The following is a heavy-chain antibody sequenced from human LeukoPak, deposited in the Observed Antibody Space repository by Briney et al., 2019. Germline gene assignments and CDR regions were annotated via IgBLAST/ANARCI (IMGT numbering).Heavy chain of an antibody. CDR3: AHPRGYSGYVGFDY. CDR1: GFSLSTSGVG. Sequence: SGPTLVKPTQTLTLTCTFSGFSLSTSGVGVGWIRQPPGKALEWLALIYWNDDKRYSPSLKSRLTITKDTSKNQVVLTMTSMDPVDTATYYCAHPRGYSGYVGFDYWGQGTLVTVSS. J-gene: IGHJ4*02. D-gene: IGHD5-12*01. CDR2: IYWNDDK. V-gene: IGHV2-5*01.